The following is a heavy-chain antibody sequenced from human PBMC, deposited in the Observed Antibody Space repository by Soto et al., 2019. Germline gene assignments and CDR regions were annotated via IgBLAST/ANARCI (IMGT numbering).Heavy chain of an antibody. CDR2: IYSGGST. Sequence: GGSLRLSCAASGFTVSSNYMSWVRQAPGKGLEWVSVIYSGGSTYYADSVKGRFTISRDNSKNTLYLQMNSLRAEDTAVYYCASSAVAGTLRVYWGQGTLVTVSS. J-gene: IGHJ4*02. D-gene: IGHD6-19*01. CDR3: ASSAVAGTLRVY. CDR1: GFTVSSNY. V-gene: IGHV3-66*01.